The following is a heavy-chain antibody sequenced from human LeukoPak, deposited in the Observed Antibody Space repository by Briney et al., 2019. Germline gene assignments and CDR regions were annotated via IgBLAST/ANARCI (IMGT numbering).Heavy chain of an antibody. CDR3: ATRPLGAGDFDY. Sequence: PSETLSLTCTVSRGSISSYYWIWIRQPPGKALEWIGYIYYSGSTNYNPSLKSRVTISVDTSKNQFSLKLSSVTAADTAVYYCATRPLGAGDFDYWGQGTLVTVSS. D-gene: IGHD6-19*01. J-gene: IGHJ4*02. V-gene: IGHV4-59*01. CDR2: IYYSGST. CDR1: RGSISSYY.